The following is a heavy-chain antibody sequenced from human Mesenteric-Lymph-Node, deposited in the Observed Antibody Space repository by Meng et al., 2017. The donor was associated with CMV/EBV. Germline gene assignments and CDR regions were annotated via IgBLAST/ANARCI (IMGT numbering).Heavy chain of an antibody. J-gene: IGHJ4*02. Sequence: QEQLVQSGAEVKKPGASVKVSCKASGYNFVSFDISWVRQATGQGPEWMGWMNPNSGNTGYAQKFQGRVTLTRDTSISTAYMELSSLRSADTAVYYCARGPSYSSGFPDCWGQGTLVTVSS. CDR3: ARGPSYSSGFPDC. CDR1: GYNFVSFD. CDR2: MNPNSGNT. D-gene: IGHD6-19*01. V-gene: IGHV1-8*02.